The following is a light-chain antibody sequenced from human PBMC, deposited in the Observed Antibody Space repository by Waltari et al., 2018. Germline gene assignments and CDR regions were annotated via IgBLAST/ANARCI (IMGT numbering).Light chain of an antibody. CDR2: KAS. V-gene: IGKV1-5*03. Sequence: DIQMTQSPSSLSASVGDRVTITCRASQGISTWLAWYQQKPGKAPKLLIYKASSLQSGVPSRFSGSGSGTDFTLTINSLQPEDFATYYCQQYKNSPLTFGGGTKVEIK. J-gene: IGKJ4*01. CDR3: QQYKNSPLT. CDR1: QGISTW.